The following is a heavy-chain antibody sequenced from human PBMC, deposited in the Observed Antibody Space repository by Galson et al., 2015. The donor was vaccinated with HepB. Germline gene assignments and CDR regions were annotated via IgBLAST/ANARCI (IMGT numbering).Heavy chain of an antibody. J-gene: IGHJ6*02. V-gene: IGHV3-23*01. CDR3: AKGGYYYGSGSYYNPLYYYYYGMDV. D-gene: IGHD3-10*01. CDR1: GFTFSSYA. CDR2: ISGSGGST. Sequence: SLRLSCAASGFTFSSYAMSWVRQAPGKGLEWVSAISGSGGSTYYADSVKGRFTISRDNSKNTLYLQMNSLRAEDTAVYYCAKGGYYYGSGSYYNPLYYYYYGMDVWGQGTTVTVSS.